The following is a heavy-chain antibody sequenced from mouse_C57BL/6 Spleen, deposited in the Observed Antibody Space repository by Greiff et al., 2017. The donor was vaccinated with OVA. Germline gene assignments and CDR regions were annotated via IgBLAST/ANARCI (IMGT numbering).Heavy chain of an antibody. CDR2: ISSGSSTI. Sequence: EVKLVESGGGLVKPGGSLKLSCAASGFTFSDYGMHWVRQAPEKGLEWVAYISSGSSTIYYADTVKGRFTISRDNAKNTLFLQMTSLRSEDTAMYYCARRDTYAMDYWGQGTSVTVSS. V-gene: IGHV5-17*01. CDR1: GFTFSDYG. J-gene: IGHJ4*01. CDR3: ARRDTYAMDY.